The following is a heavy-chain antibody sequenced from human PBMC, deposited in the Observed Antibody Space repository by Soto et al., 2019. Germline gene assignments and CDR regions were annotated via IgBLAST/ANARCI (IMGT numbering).Heavy chain of an antibody. CDR3: AKLPGIGGSGYYYEPADPGFDY. V-gene: IGHV3-30*18. J-gene: IGHJ4*02. D-gene: IGHD3-22*01. CDR2: ISYDGSNK. CDR1: GFTFSSYG. Sequence: GGSLRLSCAASGFTFSSYGMHWVRQAPGKGLEWVAVISYDGSNKYYADSVKGRFTISRDNSKNTLYLQMNSLRAEDTAVYYCAKLPGIGGSGYYYEPADPGFDYWGQGTLVTVSS.